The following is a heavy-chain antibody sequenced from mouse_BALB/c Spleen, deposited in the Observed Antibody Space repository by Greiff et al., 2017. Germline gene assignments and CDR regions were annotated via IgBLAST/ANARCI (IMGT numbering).Heavy chain of an antibody. CDR3: KDSSGDY. CDR2: IDPENGDT. D-gene: IGHD3-2*01. J-gene: IGHJ2*01. V-gene: IGHV14-4*02. CDR1: GFNIKDYY. Sequence: EVQLQQSGAELVRSGASVKLSCTASGFNIKDYYMHWVKQRPEQGLEWIGWIDPENGDTEYAPKFQGKATMTADTSSNTAYLQLSSLTSEDTAVYYCKDSSGDYWGQGTTLTVSS.